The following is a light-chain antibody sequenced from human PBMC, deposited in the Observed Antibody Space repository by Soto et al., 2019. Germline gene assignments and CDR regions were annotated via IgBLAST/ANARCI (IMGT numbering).Light chain of an antibody. CDR3: SSYTSSSSVV. J-gene: IGLJ2*01. CDR2: DVS. CDR1: SSDVGGYNS. V-gene: IGLV2-14*03. Sequence: QSALTQPASVSGSPGQSITISCTGTSSDVGGYNSVSWYQHHPGKAPKLMIYDVSNRPSGVSNRLSGSKSGNTASLTISGLQAEDEADYYCSSYTSSSSVVFGGGTKVTVL.